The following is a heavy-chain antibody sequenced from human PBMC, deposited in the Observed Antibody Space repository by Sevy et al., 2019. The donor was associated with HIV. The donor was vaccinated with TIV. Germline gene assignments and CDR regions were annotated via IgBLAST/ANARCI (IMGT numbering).Heavy chain of an antibody. CDR2: ITCDSSYM. CDR3: ARDRPTLNYHASSGYNYYFDS. V-gene: IGHV3-21*01. CDR1: GFTFSSYN. Sequence: GGSLRLSCAASGFTFSSYNMNWVRQAPGKGLEWISSITCDSSYMYDADSVKGRFTISRDNAKNSLYLHMNGLRAEDTAVYYCARDRPTLNYHASSGYNYYFDSWGQGTLVTVSS. D-gene: IGHD3-22*01. J-gene: IGHJ4*02.